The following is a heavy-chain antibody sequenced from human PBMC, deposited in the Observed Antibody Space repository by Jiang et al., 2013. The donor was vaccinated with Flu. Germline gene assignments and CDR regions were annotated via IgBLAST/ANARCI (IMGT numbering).Heavy chain of an antibody. D-gene: IGHD4-23*01. J-gene: IGHJ2*01. Sequence: VLLKPSETLSLTCTVSGGSISSSNYYWGWIRQPPGKGLEWIGSIYYSGSTYYNPSLKSRVTISVDTSKNQFSLKLSSVTAADTAVYYCARHYYGVNPRSYWYFDLWGRGTLVTVSS. CDR2: IYYSGST. V-gene: IGHV4-39*01. CDR3: ARHYYGVNPRSYWYFDL. CDR1: GGSISSSNYY.